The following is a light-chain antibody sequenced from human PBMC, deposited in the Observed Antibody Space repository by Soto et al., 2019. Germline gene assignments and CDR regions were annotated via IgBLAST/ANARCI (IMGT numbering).Light chain of an antibody. V-gene: IGKV1-39*01. Sequence: DIQMTQSPSSLSASVGDAVTITCRASRTVFNYLNWYRQRPGAAPQLLIYSAATLQSGIPARFSGSGSETEFTLTITGLQPEDFATYYCQQTYSTSWTFGQGTTVHI. CDR2: SAA. J-gene: IGKJ1*01. CDR3: QQTYSTSWT. CDR1: RTVFNY.